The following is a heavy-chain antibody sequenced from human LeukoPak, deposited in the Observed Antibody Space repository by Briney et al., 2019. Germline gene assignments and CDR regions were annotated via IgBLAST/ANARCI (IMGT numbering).Heavy chain of an antibody. J-gene: IGHJ4*02. V-gene: IGHV1-2*06. CDR1: GYTFTGYY. Sequence: GASVKVSCKASGYTFTGYYMHWVRQAPGQGLEWMGRINPNSGGTNYAQKFQGRVTMTRDTSISTAYMELRSLRSDDTAVYYCARGPCGGDCYGELNYFDYWGQGTLVTVSS. CDR2: INPNSGGT. D-gene: IGHD2-21*02. CDR3: ARGPCGGDCYGELNYFDY.